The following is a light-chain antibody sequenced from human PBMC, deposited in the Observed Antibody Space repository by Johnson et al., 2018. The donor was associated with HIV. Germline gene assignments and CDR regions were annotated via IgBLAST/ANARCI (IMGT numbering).Light chain of an antibody. Sequence: QSVLTQPPSVSAAPGQKVTISCSGSSSNIGNNYVSWYQQLPGTAPKLLVYENVKRPSGIPDRFSGSKSGTSATLGITGLQTGDEADYYCGTWDSSLSDNVFGTGTKVTVL. CDR2: ENV. CDR3: GTWDSSLSDNV. CDR1: SSNIGNNY. V-gene: IGLV1-51*02. J-gene: IGLJ1*01.